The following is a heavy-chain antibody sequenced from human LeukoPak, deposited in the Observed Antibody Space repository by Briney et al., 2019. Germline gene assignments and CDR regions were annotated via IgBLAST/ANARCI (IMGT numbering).Heavy chain of an antibody. V-gene: IGHV4-38-2*01. CDR2: IYHSGST. D-gene: IGHD1-1*01. CDR1: GYSISSGYY. Sequence: PSETLSLTCAVSGYSISSGYYWGWIRQPPGKGLEWIGSIYHSGSTYYNPSLKSRVTISVDTSKSQFSLKLNSVTAADAAVYYCASPGKYDNSPIDYWGQGTLVTVSS. CDR3: ASPGKYDNSPIDY. J-gene: IGHJ4*02.